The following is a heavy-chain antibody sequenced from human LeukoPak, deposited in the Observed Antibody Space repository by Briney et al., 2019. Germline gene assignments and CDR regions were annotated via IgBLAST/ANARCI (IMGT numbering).Heavy chain of an antibody. V-gene: IGHV4-59*11. CDR2: IYYSGST. Sequence: SETLSLTCTVSGGSISSHYWSWIRQPPGKGLEWIGYIYYSGSTNYNPSLKSRVTISVDTSKNQFSLKLSSVTAADTAVYYCARGGTGTLSHDYWGQGTLVTVSS. CDR1: GGSISSHY. CDR3: ARGGTGTLSHDY. J-gene: IGHJ4*02. D-gene: IGHD1-7*01.